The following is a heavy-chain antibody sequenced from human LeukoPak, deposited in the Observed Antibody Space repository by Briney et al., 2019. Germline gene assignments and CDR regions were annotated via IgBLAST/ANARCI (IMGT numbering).Heavy chain of an antibody. CDR3: ARGKNYYYGMDV. Sequence: ASVKVSCKASGYTFTSYDINWVRQAPGQGLEWMGWMNPNSGNTGYAQKFQGRVTMTRNTSISTAYMELSSLRSEDTAVYYCARGKNYYYGMDVWGQGTTVTASS. CDR2: MNPNSGNT. V-gene: IGHV1-8*01. CDR1: GYTFTSYD. J-gene: IGHJ6*02.